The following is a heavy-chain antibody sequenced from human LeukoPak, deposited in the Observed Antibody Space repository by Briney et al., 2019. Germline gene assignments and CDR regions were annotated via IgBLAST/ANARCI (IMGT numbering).Heavy chain of an antibody. CDR1: GYTFTTHG. V-gene: IGHV1-18*01. CDR3: ARNLYSYGSILDY. D-gene: IGHD5-18*01. J-gene: IGHJ4*02. CDR2: ISAYNGNT. Sequence: ASVRVSCKTSGYTFTTHGITWVRQAPGQGLEWMGWISAYNGNTNYAQKLQGRVTMTTDTSTSTAYMELRSLRSDDTAVYYCARNLYSYGSILDYWGQGTLVTISS.